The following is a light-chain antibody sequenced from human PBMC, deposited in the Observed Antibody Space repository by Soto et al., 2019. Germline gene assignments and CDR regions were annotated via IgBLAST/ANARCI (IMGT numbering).Light chain of an antibody. CDR1: GSSIGTNT. CDR3: AAWDGSLNNVL. V-gene: IGLV1-44*01. J-gene: IGLJ2*01. CDR2: GNN. Sequence: VLTQPPSASGTPGQRVILSCSGSGSSIGTNTVNWYRQLPGTAPKLLIYGNNQRPSGVPDRFSGSKSGTSASLAISGLQSEDEADYYCAAWDGSLNNVLFGGGTQLTVL.